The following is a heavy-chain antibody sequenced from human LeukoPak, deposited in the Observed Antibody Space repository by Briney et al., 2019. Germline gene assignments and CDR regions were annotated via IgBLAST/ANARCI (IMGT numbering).Heavy chain of an antibody. CDR2: IYYSGST. CDR1: GGSISSGGYY. J-gene: IGHJ4*02. Sequence: SETLSLTCTVSGGSISSGGYYWSWLRQHPGKGLEWIGYIYYSGSTYYNPSLKSRVTISVDTSKNQFSLKLSSVTAADTAVYYCARTPIAAAGYFDYWGQGTLVTVSS. CDR3: ARTPIAAAGYFDY. D-gene: IGHD6-13*01. V-gene: IGHV4-31*03.